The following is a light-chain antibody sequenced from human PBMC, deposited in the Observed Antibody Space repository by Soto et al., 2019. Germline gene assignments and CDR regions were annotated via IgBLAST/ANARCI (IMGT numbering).Light chain of an antibody. CDR3: QAWDSSTNVV. J-gene: IGLJ2*01. Sequence: SYELTQPPSVSVSPGQTDSINCSGDKLGDKYACWYQQKPGQSPVLVIYQDSKRPSGIPERFSGSNSGNTATLTISGTQAMDEADYYCQAWDSSTNVVFGGGTKLTVL. CDR2: QDS. CDR1: KLGDKY. V-gene: IGLV3-1*01.